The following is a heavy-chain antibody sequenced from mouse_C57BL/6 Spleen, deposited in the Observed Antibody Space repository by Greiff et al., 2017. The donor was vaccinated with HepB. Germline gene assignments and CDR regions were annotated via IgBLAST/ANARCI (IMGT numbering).Heavy chain of an antibody. Sequence: EVQLVESGPGLVKPSQSLSLTCSVTGYSITSGYYWNWIRQFPGNKLEWMGYISYDGSNNYNPSLKNRISITRDTSKNQFFLKLNSVTTEDTATYYCASPVVAKAYAMDYWGQGTSVTVSS. CDR2: ISYDGSN. J-gene: IGHJ4*01. V-gene: IGHV3-6*01. CDR3: ASPVVAKAYAMDY. CDR1: GYSITSGYY. D-gene: IGHD1-1*01.